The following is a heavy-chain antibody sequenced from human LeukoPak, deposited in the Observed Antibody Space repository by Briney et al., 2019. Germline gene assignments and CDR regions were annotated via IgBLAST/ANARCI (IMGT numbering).Heavy chain of an antibody. Sequence: PGGSLRLSCAASGFTFSDYYMSWIRQAPGKGLEWVSYISSSGSTIYYADSVKGRFTISRDNAKNSLYLQMNSLRAENTAVYYCARDSSSWYDFDYWGQETLVTVSS. CDR2: ISSSGSTI. CDR3: ARDSSSWYDFDY. CDR1: GFTFSDYY. V-gene: IGHV3-11*01. J-gene: IGHJ4*02. D-gene: IGHD6-13*01.